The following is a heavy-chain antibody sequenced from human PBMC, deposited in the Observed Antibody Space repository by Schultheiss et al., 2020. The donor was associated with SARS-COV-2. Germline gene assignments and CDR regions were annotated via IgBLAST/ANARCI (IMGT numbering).Heavy chain of an antibody. CDR1: GFTFSSYG. CDR3: VADWTTVTTSDAFDI. J-gene: IGHJ3*02. CDR2: ISSSSSYT. Sequence: GESLKISCAASGFTFSSYGMHWVRQAPGKGLEWVSYISSSSSYTNYADSVKGRFTISRDNAKNSLYLQMNCLRAEDTAVYYCVADWTTVTTSDAFDIWGQGTMVTVSS. D-gene: IGHD4-17*01. V-gene: IGHV3-21*05.